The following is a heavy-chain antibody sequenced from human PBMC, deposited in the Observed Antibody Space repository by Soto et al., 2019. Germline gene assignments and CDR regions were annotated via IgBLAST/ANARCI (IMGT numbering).Heavy chain of an antibody. V-gene: IGHV4-39*01. CDR1: GGSISSSSYY. J-gene: IGHJ4*02. D-gene: IGHD6-19*01. CDR3: ARHVAGYSSGLDY. Sequence: QLQLQESGPGLVKPSETLSLTCTVSGGSISSSSYYWGWIRQPPGKGLEWIGSIYYSGSTYYNPSLKRRVTLSVDTSKNQFSLKLSSVTAADTAVYYCARHVAGYSSGLDYWGQGTLVTVSS. CDR2: IYYSGST.